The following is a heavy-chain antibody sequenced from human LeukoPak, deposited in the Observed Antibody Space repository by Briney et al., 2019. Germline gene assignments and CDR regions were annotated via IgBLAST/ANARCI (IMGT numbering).Heavy chain of an antibody. D-gene: IGHD3-22*01. J-gene: IGHJ4*02. CDR1: GFTFSSYG. CDR2: ISYDGSNK. V-gene: IGHV3-30*18. Sequence: GGSLRLSCAASGFTFSSYGMHWVRQAPGKGLEWVAVISYDGSNKYYADSVKGRFTISRDNSKNTLYLQMNSLRAEDTAVYYCAKTDSSGGTFDYWGQGTLVTVPS. CDR3: AKTDSSGGTFDY.